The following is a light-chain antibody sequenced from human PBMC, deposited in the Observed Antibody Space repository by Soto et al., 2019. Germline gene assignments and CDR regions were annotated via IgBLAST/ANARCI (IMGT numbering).Light chain of an antibody. CDR1: QTVSTY. V-gene: IGKV1-39*01. Sequence: DTQMTQSPSSLSASVGDRISITCRASQTVSTYLNWYQQKAGQAPTLLISATSTLQSGVPSRFSGSGSGTEFTLTITRLQPEDFATYDCQQTYTTPRTFGQGTKVAFK. CDR2: ATS. J-gene: IGKJ1*01. CDR3: QQTYTTPRT.